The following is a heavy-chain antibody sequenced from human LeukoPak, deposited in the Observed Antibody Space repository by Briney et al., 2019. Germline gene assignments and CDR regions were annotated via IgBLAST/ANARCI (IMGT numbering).Heavy chain of an antibody. CDR3: ARDLIQLWLRVSAFDI. CDR2: ISWNSGSI. Sequence: GGSLRLSCAASGFTFDDYAMHWVRQAPGKGLEWVSGISWNSGSIGYADSVKGRFTISRDNAKNSLYLQMNSLRAEDTALYYCARDLIQLWLRVSAFDIWGQGTMVTVSS. J-gene: IGHJ3*02. D-gene: IGHD5-18*01. CDR1: GFTFDDYA. V-gene: IGHV3-9*01.